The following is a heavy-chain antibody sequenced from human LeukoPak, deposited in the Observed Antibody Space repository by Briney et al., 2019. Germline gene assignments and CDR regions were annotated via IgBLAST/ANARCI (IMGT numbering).Heavy chain of an antibody. Sequence: GGSLRLSCAAAGFSLRSYATSWVRQAPGKGLEWVSFISGSTGSTNHADSVKGRFTISRDNSKNTLYLQMNSLRLEDTAVYYCAKHLIRGATSWFDPWGQGTLVTVSS. J-gene: IGHJ5*02. CDR2: ISGSTGST. CDR1: GFSLRSYA. D-gene: IGHD3-10*01. V-gene: IGHV3-23*01. CDR3: AKHLIRGATSWFDP.